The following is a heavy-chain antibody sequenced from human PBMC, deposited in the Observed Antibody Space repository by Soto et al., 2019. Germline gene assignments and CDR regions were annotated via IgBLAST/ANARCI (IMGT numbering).Heavy chain of an antibody. CDR2: IKPDARET. CDR3: ARGDFRVYVTHGFGY. Sequence: EVQLVESGGGLVQPGGSLRLSCAASGFMFSSYWMSWVRQVPGKGLEWVANIKPDARETYYLQSLEGRFTISRDNARNSVYLQMTSLRPEDTAVYYWARGDFRVYVTHGFGYWGQGALVTVPS. J-gene: IGHJ4*02. CDR1: GFMFSSYW. D-gene: IGHD5-12*01. V-gene: IGHV3-7*03.